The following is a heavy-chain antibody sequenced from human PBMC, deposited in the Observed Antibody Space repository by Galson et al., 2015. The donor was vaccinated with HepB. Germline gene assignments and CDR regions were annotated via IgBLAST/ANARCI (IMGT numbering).Heavy chain of an antibody. CDR3: ARGGRMVRGLITHYFDF. CDR2: TYSGGDT. J-gene: IGHJ4*02. V-gene: IGHV3-53*01. Sequence: SLRLSCAASGFTVSGNFITWVRQAPGKGLEWVSLTYSGGDTYYADSVKGRFTISRDNYKNTLYLQINSLMAEDTAIYYCARGGRMVRGLITHYFDFWGQGTLVTVSS. D-gene: IGHD3-10*01. CDR1: GFTVSGNF.